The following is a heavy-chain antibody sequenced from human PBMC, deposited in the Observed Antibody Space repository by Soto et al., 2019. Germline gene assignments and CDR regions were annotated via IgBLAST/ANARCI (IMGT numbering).Heavy chain of an antibody. J-gene: IGHJ4*02. D-gene: IGHD6-13*01. CDR1: GFTFSSYE. V-gene: IGHV3-48*03. CDR2: ISSSGSTI. Sequence: GGSLRLSCAASGFTFSSYEMNWVRQAPGKGLEWVSYISSSGSTIYYADSVKGRFTISRDNAKNSLYLQMNSLRAEDTAVYYCARDPTYIAARTSYDYWGQGTLVTVSS. CDR3: ARDPTYIAARTSYDY.